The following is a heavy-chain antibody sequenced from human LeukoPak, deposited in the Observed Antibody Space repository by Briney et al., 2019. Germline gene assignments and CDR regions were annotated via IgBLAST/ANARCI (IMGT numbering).Heavy chain of an antibody. CDR3: ARRGADDYGDYGFDY. V-gene: IGHV4-59*08. CDR1: GGSISSYY. CDR2: IFYRGST. Sequence: PSETLSLTCTVSGGSISSYYWSWFGQPPGKGREWIGYIFYRGSTNYNPSLKSRVTISIDTSKNQFSLKLSSVTAADTAVYYCARRGADDYGDYGFDYWGQGTLVTVSS. D-gene: IGHD4-17*01. J-gene: IGHJ4*02.